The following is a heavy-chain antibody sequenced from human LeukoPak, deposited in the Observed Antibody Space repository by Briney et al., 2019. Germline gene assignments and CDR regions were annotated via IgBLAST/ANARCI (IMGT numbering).Heavy chain of an antibody. CDR2: IIPMFGTA. Sequence: WTSVKVSRKASGDTFSSYAISWVRQAPGQGLEWMGGIIPMFGTADYGQKFQGRVTITADESTRTAYMELSSLRSEDTAVYYCARDSRRWELQNYYYYMDVWGKGTTVTISS. J-gene: IGHJ6*03. CDR3: ARDSRRWELQNYYYYMDV. V-gene: IGHV1-69*13. CDR1: GDTFSSYA. D-gene: IGHD3-10*01.